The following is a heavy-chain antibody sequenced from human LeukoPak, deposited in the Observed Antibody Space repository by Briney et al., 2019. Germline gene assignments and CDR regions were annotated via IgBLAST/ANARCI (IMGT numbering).Heavy chain of an antibody. J-gene: IGHJ6*03. V-gene: IGHV1-69*05. CDR1: GGTFSSYA. CDR3: ARVHLEWPSPGDYYYYYMDV. Sequence: SVKVSCKASGGTFSSYAISWVRQAPGQGLEWMGGIIPIFGTANYAQKFQGRVTITTDESTSTAYMELSSLRSEDTAVYYCARVHLEWPSPGDYYYYYMDVWVKGATVTVSS. CDR2: IIPIFGTA. D-gene: IGHD3-3*01.